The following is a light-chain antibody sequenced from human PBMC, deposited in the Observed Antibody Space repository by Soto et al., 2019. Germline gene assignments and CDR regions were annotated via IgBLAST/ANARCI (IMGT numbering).Light chain of an antibody. CDR2: KTS. CDR1: QSISSW. CDR3: QPYQSFSLT. V-gene: IGKV1-5*03. Sequence: DIQMTQSPSSLSAAVGDRVTITCRASQSISSWLAWYQQKPGKAPKLLIYKTSNLESGVPSRFSGSGSVTDFSLTISSLQPDYFATYYCQPYQSFSLTVGGGTRVEV. J-gene: IGKJ4*01.